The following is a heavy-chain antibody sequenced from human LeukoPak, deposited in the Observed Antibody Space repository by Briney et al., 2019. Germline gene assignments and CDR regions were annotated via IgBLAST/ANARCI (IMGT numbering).Heavy chain of an antibody. V-gene: IGHV1-18*01. Sequence: GASVKVSCKASGYTFTSYGISWVRQAPGQGLEWMGWISAYNGNTNYAQKLQGRVTMTTDTSTSTAYMELSSLRSEDTAVYYCAESIAARLRYYYYMDVWGKGTTVTVSS. CDR3: AESIAARLRYYYYMDV. J-gene: IGHJ6*03. CDR2: ISAYNGNT. D-gene: IGHD6-6*01. CDR1: GYTFTSYG.